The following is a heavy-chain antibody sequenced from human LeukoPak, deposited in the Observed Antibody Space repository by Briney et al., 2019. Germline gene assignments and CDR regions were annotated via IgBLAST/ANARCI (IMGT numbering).Heavy chain of an antibody. V-gene: IGHV1-69*05. CDR2: IIPIFGTA. D-gene: IGHD5-12*01. Sequence: SVKVSCKASGGTFSSYAISWVRQAPGQGLEWMGRIIPIFGTANYAQKFQGRVTITTDESTSTAYMELSSLRSEDTAVYYCARGREQVIVATMPYYYYMDVWGKGTTVTVSS. CDR3: ARGREQVIVATMPYYYYMDV. J-gene: IGHJ6*03. CDR1: GGTFSSYA.